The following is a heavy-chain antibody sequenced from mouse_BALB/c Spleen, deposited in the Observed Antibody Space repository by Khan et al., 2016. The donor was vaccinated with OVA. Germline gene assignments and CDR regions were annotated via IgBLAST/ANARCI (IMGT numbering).Heavy chain of an antibody. J-gene: IGHJ3*01. Sequence: EVELVESGGSLVKPGGSLKLSCAASGITFSNYVMSWVRQTPEKRLEWVASITSGGKSHYSDSVKGRLTISRDNARNILSLQMNNLRSEDTAKYYCARDDWFAYWGQGTLVTVSA. CDR2: ITSGGKS. V-gene: IGHV5-6-5*01. CDR1: GITFSNYV. CDR3: ARDDWFAY.